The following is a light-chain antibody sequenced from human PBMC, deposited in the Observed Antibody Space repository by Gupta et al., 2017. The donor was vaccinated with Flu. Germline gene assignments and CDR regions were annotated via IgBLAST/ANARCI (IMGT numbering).Light chain of an antibody. CDR1: QNRGDRYNNKNY. J-gene: IGKJ3*01. Sequence: SLGERATINCKTIQNRGDRYNNKNYLAWYQQKTGQAPRLLIYGASTRESGVPDRFSGSGSGTDFTLTISSLQAEDVAVYYCQQDDSRPFTFGRWTNVDIK. CDR3: QQDDSRPFT. V-gene: IGKV4-1*01. CDR2: GAS.